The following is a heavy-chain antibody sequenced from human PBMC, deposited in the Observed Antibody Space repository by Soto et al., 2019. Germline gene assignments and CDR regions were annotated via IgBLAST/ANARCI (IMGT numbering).Heavy chain of an antibody. CDR2: IYYSGST. CDR3: ERLGRGYNVYSGVS. CDR1: SGSIKSSGYY. J-gene: IGHJ5*02. D-gene: IGHD5-12*01. Sequence: QLQLLEPGPRLVKPSETLALTCSVSSGSIKSSGYYWGWIRQSPEKGLEWIGSIYYSGSTSFNPSLESRVSLSVDTSKNQFSLRLSAVTAADTALYFCERLGRGYNVYSGVSWGQGALVTVSS. V-gene: IGHV4-39*01.